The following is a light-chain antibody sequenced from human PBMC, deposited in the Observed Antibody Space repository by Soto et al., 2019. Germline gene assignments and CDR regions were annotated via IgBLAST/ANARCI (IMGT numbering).Light chain of an antibody. J-gene: IGKJ1*01. V-gene: IGKV3-20*01. Sequence: EIVLTQSPGTLSLSPGERATLSCRASQSVSNNYLAWYQQKPGQAPRLLIYGASNRATGIPDRFSGSGSGTDFTLTISRLEPEDFAVYYGQQYGSSGTFGQGPKVDI. CDR1: QSVSNNY. CDR3: QQYGSSGT. CDR2: GAS.